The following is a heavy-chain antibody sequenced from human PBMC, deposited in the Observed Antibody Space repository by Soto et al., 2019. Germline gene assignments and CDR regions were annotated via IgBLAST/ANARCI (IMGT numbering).Heavy chain of an antibody. CDR1: GGSIRITRYY. D-gene: IGHD1-1*01. CDR3: AREDRDDNRGPGN. J-gene: IGHJ1*01. V-gene: IGHV4-39*02. CDR2: IYYTGAT. Sequence: SETLSLTCSVFGGSIRITRYYWGWVRQPPGKGLEWLGSIYYTGATQYNPSLEGRVTMSVDTSMNQFSLKLRFVTAADSAIYYCAREDRDDNRGPGNWGQGTLVTVS.